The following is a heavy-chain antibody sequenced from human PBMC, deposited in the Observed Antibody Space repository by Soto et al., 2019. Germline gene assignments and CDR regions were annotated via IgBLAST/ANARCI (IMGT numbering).Heavy chain of an antibody. CDR3: ASGVLIGCFDY. J-gene: IGHJ4*02. Sequence: PSETQSLTCTVSGGSISSYYWSWIRQPPGKGLEWIGYIYYSGSTNYNPSLKSRVTISVDTSKNQFSLKLSSVTAADTAVYYCASGVLIGCFDYWGQGTLVTVSS. D-gene: IGHD3-16*02. CDR2: IYYSGST. V-gene: IGHV4-59*01. CDR1: GGSISSYY.